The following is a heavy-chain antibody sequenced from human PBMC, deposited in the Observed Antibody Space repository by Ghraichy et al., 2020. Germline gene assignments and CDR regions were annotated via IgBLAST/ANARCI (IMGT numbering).Heavy chain of an antibody. D-gene: IGHD1-1*01. CDR2: IWYDGSNK. CDR3: ARERERDWFDP. Sequence: GGSLRLSCAASGFTFSSYGMHWVRQAPGKGLEWVAVIWYDGSNKYYADSVKGRFTISRDNSKNTLYLQMNSLRAEDTAVYYCARERERDWFDPWGQGTLVTVSS. CDR1: GFTFSSYG. V-gene: IGHV3-33*08. J-gene: IGHJ5*02.